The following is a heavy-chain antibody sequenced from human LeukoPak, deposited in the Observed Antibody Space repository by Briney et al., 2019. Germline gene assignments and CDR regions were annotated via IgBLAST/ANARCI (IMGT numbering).Heavy chain of an antibody. CDR3: ARDKLAVAGSADY. V-gene: IGHV3-21*01. CDR1: GFTFSSYG. J-gene: IGHJ4*02. CDR2: ISSSSSYI. Sequence: PGGSLRLSCAAPGFTFSSYGMHWVRQAPGKGLEWVSSISSSSSYIYYADSVKGRFTISRDNAKNSLYLQMNSLRAEDTAVYYCARDKLAVAGSADYWGQGTLVTVSS. D-gene: IGHD6-19*01.